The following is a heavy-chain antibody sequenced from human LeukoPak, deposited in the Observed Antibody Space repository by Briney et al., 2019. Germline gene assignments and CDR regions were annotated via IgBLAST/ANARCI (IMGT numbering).Heavy chain of an antibody. V-gene: IGHV3-21*01. CDR3: AASRRGYSYGSTPMDGMDV. J-gene: IGHJ6*02. D-gene: IGHD5-18*01. Sequence: GGSLRLSCAASGFTFSSYSMNWVRQAPGKGLEWVSSISSSSSYIYYADSVKGRFTISRDNAKNSLYLQMNSLRAEDTAVYYCAASRRGYSYGSTPMDGMDVWGQGTTVTVSS. CDR1: GFTFSSYS. CDR2: ISSSSSYI.